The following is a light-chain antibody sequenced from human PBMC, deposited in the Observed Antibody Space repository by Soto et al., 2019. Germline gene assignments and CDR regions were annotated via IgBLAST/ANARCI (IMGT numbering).Light chain of an antibody. CDR1: TGTVTSGHY. V-gene: IGLV7-46*01. Sequence: QAVVTQEPSVTVSPGGTVTLTCGSSTGTVTSGHYPNWLQQKPGQAPRTLIYDTNKRHSWTPARFSGXLLXXXFALTLSXAQVEDEAEYYCLLSFRGAGLWVFGGGTKLAVL. CDR3: LLSFRGAGLWV. CDR2: DTN. J-gene: IGLJ3*02.